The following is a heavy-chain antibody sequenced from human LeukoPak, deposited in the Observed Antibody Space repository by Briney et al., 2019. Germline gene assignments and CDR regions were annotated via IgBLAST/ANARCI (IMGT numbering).Heavy chain of an antibody. Sequence: PGGSLRLSCAASGFTVSSNYMSWVRQAPGKGLEWVSAIYRTGSTYYSASVKGRFTISRDNSKSTLYLQMNSLRGEDTAVDYCARGSSSGFELDYWGQGTLVTVSS. CDR2: IYRTGST. V-gene: IGHV3-53*01. CDR3: ARGSSSGFELDY. CDR1: GFTVSSNY. D-gene: IGHD6-19*01. J-gene: IGHJ4*02.